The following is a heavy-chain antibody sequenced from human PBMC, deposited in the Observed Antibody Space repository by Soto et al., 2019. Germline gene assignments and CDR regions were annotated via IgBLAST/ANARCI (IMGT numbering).Heavy chain of an antibody. CDR3: AKEGPITNWYFDY. CDR2: ISYDGNVA. D-gene: IGHD1-1*01. Sequence: QVQLVESGGGVVQPGRSLRLSCAASGFTFSSYGMHWVRQAPGKGLEWVTVISYDGNVAYYADSVKGRFTISRDNSKNILYLQMNSLRTEDTAMYYCAKEGPITNWYFDYWGQGTLVTVSS. CDR1: GFTFSSYG. V-gene: IGHV3-30*18. J-gene: IGHJ4*02.